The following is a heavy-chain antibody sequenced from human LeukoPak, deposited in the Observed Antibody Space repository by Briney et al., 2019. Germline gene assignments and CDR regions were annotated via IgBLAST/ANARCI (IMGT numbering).Heavy chain of an antibody. J-gene: IGHJ3*01. Sequence: PGGSLRLSCAASGFTFSSYWMSWVRQAPGKGLEWVANIKQDGSEKYYVDSVKGRFTVSRDDSLNTLYLQMNSLRVDDTAVYYCAKRIDIAVVPEAATHQAFDVWGQGTMVTVSS. D-gene: IGHD2-2*01. CDR2: IKQDGSEK. CDR3: AKRIDIAVVPEAATHQAFDV. CDR1: GFTFSSYW. V-gene: IGHV3-7*03.